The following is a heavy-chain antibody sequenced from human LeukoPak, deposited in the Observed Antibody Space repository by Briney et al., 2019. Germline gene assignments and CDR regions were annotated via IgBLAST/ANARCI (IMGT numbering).Heavy chain of an antibody. CDR1: GGTFSSYA. J-gene: IGHJ6*02. CDR3: AREWGSSGWYGHGMDV. Sequence: SVKVSCKASGGTFSSYAISWVRQAPGQGLEWMGGTIPIFGTANYAQKFQGRVTITADESTSTAYMELSSLRSEDTAVYYCAREWGSSGWYGHGMDVWGQGTTVTVSS. D-gene: IGHD6-19*01. V-gene: IGHV1-69*13. CDR2: TIPIFGTA.